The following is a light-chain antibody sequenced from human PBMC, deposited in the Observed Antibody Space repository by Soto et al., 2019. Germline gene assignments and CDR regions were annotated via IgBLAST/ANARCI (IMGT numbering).Light chain of an antibody. J-gene: IGKJ2*01. CDR1: QSVSSNH. CDR3: HLYGGSPPHT. CDR2: GSS. Sequence: EIVLTQSPCTLSLSPGERATLSCRASQSVSSNHFAWYQQKPGQAHRLLIYGSSSSATGIPDRCSGSGSGTDFTITISSLEPEDFAVYFCHLYGGSPPHTFGQGTKVEIK. V-gene: IGKV3-20*01.